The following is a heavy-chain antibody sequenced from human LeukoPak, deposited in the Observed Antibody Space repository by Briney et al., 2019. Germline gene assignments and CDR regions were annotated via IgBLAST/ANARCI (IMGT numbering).Heavy chain of an antibody. D-gene: IGHD3-22*01. CDR2: INHSGST. V-gene: IGHV4-34*01. Sequence: KPSETLSLTCAVYGGSFSGYYWSWIRQPPGKGLEWIGEINHSGSTNYNPSLKSRVTISVDTSKNQFSLKLSSVTAADTAVYYCARGHAITMIVVVCAYFDYWGQGTLVTVSS. CDR3: ARGHAITMIVVVCAYFDY. CDR1: GGSFSGYY. J-gene: IGHJ4*02.